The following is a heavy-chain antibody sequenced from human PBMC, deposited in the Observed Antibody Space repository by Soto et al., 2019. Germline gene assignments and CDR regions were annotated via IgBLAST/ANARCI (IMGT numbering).Heavy chain of an antibody. D-gene: IGHD5-12*01. J-gene: IGHJ6*02. CDR3: AKLGPSDKIVATIHYYYYGMDV. Sequence: GGSLRLSCAASGFTFSSYGMHWVRQAPGKGLEWVAVISYDGSNKYYADSVKGRFTISRDNSKNTLYLQMNSLRAEDTAVYYCAKLGPSDKIVATIHYYYYGMDVWGQGTTVTVSS. CDR1: GFTFSSYG. V-gene: IGHV3-30*18. CDR2: ISYDGSNK.